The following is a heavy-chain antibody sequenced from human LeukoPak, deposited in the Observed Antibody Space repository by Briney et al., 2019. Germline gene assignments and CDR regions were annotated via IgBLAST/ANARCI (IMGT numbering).Heavy chain of an antibody. V-gene: IGHV1-2*02. Sequence: ASVKVSCKASGYTFTCYYMHWVRQPPAQGLEWMGCINPNSDGTNYARKFQGRVSMTRDTSINTAYMELTRLRTDDQDVYYCPKDRYYDSPDYYFGMDVWGQGATVTVCS. CDR1: GYTFTCYY. CDR3: PKDRYYDSPDYYFGMDV. CDR2: INPNSDGT. D-gene: IGHD3-22*01. J-gene: IGHJ6*02.